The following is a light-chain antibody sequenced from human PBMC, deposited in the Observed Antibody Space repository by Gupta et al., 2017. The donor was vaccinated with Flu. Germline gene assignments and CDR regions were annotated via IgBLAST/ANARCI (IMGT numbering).Light chain of an antibody. V-gene: IGLV1-47*01. CDR3: ASWDDSLSGRV. CDR1: SSNVGSDY. J-gene: IGLJ3*02. CDR2: RNN. Sequence: QSVLTQPPSASGTPGQRVTISCSGSSSNVGSDYVYWYQQLPGTAPKLLIYRNNQRPSAVPDRFSCSKSGTSASLAISGLRSEDEAYYYCASWDDSLSGRVFGGGTKLTVL.